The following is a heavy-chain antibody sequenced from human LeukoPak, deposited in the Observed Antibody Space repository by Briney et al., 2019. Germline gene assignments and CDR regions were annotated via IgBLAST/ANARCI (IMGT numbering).Heavy chain of an antibody. J-gene: IGHJ5*02. CDR1: GFTFTSYA. CDR2: ISASGGST. V-gene: IGHV3-23*01. D-gene: IGHD2-2*01. CDR3: PKGASSTWFDP. Sequence: PGGSLRLSCAASGFTFTSYATSWVRQDPGKGLEWVSSISASGGSTFYADSVKGRFTISRDNSKNTLFLQMNSLRAEDTAVYYCPKGASSTWFDPWGQGTLVTVSS.